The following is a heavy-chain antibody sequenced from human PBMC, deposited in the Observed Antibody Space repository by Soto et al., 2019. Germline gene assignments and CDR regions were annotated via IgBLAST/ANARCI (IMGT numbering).Heavy chain of an antibody. V-gene: IGHV3-49*04. D-gene: IGHD1-26*01. Sequence: PGGSLRLSCTASGFTFGDYAMSWVRQAPGKGLEWVGFIRSKAYGGTTEYAASVKGRFTISRDDSKSIAYLQMNSLKTEDTAVYYCNRDYIVGATTFDYWGQGTLVTVSS. J-gene: IGHJ4*02. CDR3: NRDYIVGATTFDY. CDR2: IRSKAYGGTT. CDR1: GFTFGDYA.